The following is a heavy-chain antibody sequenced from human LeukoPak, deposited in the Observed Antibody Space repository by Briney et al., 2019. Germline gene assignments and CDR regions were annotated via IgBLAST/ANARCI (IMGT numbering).Heavy chain of an antibody. CDR2: IYYSGST. V-gene: IGHV4-59*01. D-gene: IGHD3-16*01. Sequence: SETPSLTCTVSGGSISSYYWSWIRQPPGKGLEWIGYIYYSGSTNYNPSLKSRVTISVDTSKNQFSLKLSSVTAADTAVYYCASLSLTSAYWGQGTPVTVSS. CDR3: ASLSLTSAY. J-gene: IGHJ4*02. CDR1: GGSISSYY.